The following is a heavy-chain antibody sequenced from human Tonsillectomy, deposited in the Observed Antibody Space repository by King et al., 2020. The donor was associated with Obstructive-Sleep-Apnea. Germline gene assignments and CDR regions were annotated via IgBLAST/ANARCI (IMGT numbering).Heavy chain of an antibody. D-gene: IGHD6-13*01. CDR1: GISFSDYY. V-gene: IGHV3-11*06. J-gene: IGHJ4*02. CDR2: INSRTFYT. CDR3: ARVSAGTSFDY. Sequence: VQLVESGGGLVKPGGSLRLSCAASGISFSDYYMSWIRQAPGKGLEWVSYINSRTFYTEYAASVKGRFTISRDNTKNSVYLQMSSLRAEDTAVYYCARVSAGTSFDYWGQGVLVTVSS.